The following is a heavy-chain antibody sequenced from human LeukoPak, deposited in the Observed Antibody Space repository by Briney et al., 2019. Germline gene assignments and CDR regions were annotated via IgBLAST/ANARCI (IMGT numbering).Heavy chain of an antibody. V-gene: IGHV5-51*01. CDR2: FYPGDSDT. CDR3: ARLGYCSRGTCYAFDY. J-gene: IGHJ4*02. Sequence: GESLKISCKGSGYTFTSYWIGWVRQMPGKGLEWMGIFYPGDSDTRYSPSFQGQVTMSADESITTAYLQWSSLKASDTAMYFCARLGYCSRGTCYAFDYWGQGTLVTVSS. D-gene: IGHD2-2*03. CDR1: GYTFTSYW.